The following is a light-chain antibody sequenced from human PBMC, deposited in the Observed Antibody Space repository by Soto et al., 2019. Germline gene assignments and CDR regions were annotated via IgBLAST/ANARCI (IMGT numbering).Light chain of an antibody. Sequence: VIWMTQSPSLLSASTGDRVTISCRISQGISSYLAWYQQKPGKAPELLIYAASTLHSGVPSRFRGSGVGTDFTLTISGLQPEDAGTYYCQSCRNVPYIFAQGTKVDIK. CDR1: QGISSY. J-gene: IGKJ2*01. CDR3: QSCRNVPYI. V-gene: IGKV1D-8*03. CDR2: AAS.